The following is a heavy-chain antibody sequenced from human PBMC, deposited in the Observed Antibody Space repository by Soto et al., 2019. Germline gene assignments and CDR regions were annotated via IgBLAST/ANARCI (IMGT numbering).Heavy chain of an antibody. CDR1: GYSFTSYW. Sequence: GESLKISCKGSGYSFTSYWIGWVRQMPGKGLEWMGIIYPGDSDTRYSPSFQGQVTISADKSISTAYLQWSSLKASDTAMYYCARQLEAESLYYYSYGMDVWGQGTTLTVSS. V-gene: IGHV5-51*01. CDR3: ARQLEAESLYYYSYGMDV. CDR2: IYPGDSDT. J-gene: IGHJ6*02.